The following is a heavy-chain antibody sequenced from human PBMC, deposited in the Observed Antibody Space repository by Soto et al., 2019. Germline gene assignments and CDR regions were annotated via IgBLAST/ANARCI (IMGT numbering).Heavy chain of an antibody. CDR1: GFTFSNYT. CDR3: AKDRGRGSPVSGGMDV. CDR2: ISRSSNHI. J-gene: IGHJ6*02. D-gene: IGHD3-10*01. V-gene: IGHV3-21*01. Sequence: EVQLVESGGGLVKPGGSLRLSCAASGFTFSNYTLNWVRQAPGKGLEWVSIISRSSNHIYYADSVKGRFTVSIDNAENSLFLEMNSLRAEDTAVYYCAKDRGRGSPVSGGMDVWGQGTTVTVSS.